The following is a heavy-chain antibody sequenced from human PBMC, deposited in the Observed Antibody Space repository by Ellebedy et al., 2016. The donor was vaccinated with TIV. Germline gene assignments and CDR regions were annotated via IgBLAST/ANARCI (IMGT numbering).Heavy chain of an antibody. Sequence: GESLKISCKASGYNFATYWIGWLRQTPGKGLEWMGIIFPLDSDTRYSPSFQGQVTISPDRTRNTAYLQWSSLGASDTAMYYCARSLAGYGYIDSWGQGTLVNVSS. CDR2: IFPLDSDT. CDR3: ARSLAGYGYIDS. J-gene: IGHJ4*02. V-gene: IGHV5-51*01. CDR1: GYNFATYW. D-gene: IGHD5-12*01.